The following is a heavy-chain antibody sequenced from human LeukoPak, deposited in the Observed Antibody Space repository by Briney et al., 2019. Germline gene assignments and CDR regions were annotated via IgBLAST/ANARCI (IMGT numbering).Heavy chain of an antibody. V-gene: IGHV1-18*01. D-gene: IGHD3-22*01. CDR1: GGTFSSYG. CDR2: ISAYNGNT. Sequence: ASVTVSCKASGGTFSSYGISWVRQAPGQGLEWMGWISAYNGNTNYAQKLQGRVTMTTDTSTSTAYMELRSLRSDDTAVYYCARVSYYYDSSGYLRYYFDYWGQGTLVTVSS. J-gene: IGHJ4*02. CDR3: ARVSYYYDSSGYLRYYFDY.